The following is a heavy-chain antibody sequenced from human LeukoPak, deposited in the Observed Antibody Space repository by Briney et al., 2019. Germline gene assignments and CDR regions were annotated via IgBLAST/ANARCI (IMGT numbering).Heavy chain of an antibody. Sequence: KSSETLSLTCAVSGGSISSSNWWSWVRQPPGKGLEWIGEIYHSGSTNYNPSLKSRVTISVDTSKNQFSLKLSSVTAADTAVYYCARLGDYGSGSYWFDPWGQGTLVTVSS. CDR3: ARLGDYGSGSYWFDP. D-gene: IGHD3-10*01. J-gene: IGHJ5*02. CDR1: GGSISSSNW. V-gene: IGHV4-4*02. CDR2: IYHSGST.